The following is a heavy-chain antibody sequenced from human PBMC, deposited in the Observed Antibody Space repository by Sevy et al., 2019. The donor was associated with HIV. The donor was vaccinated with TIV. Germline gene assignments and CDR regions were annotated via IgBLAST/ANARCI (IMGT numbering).Heavy chain of an antibody. J-gene: IGHJ4*02. CDR2: IWYDGSNK. D-gene: IGHD6-13*01. Sequence: GESLKISCAASGFTFSSYGMHWVRQAPGKGLEWVAVIWYDGSNKYYADSVKGRFTISRDNSKNTLYLQMNSLRAEDTAVYYCARDEIMWSSSCPFDYWGQGTLVTVSS. CDR1: GFTFSSYG. V-gene: IGHV3-33*01. CDR3: ARDEIMWSSSCPFDY.